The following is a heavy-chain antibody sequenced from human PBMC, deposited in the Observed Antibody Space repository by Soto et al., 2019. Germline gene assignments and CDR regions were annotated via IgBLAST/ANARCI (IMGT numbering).Heavy chain of an antibody. D-gene: IGHD6-19*01. J-gene: IGHJ5*02. Sequence: QLQLQESGPGLVKPSETLSLTCTVSGGSISSSSYYWGWIRQPPGKGLEWIGSIYYSGSTYYNPSLKSRVTISVDTSKNQFSLKLSSVTAADTAVYYCARHILTLDSAHCSGCENWFDPWGQGTLVTVSS. CDR2: IYYSGST. CDR3: ARHILTLDSAHCSGCENWFDP. CDR1: GGSISSSSYY. V-gene: IGHV4-39*01.